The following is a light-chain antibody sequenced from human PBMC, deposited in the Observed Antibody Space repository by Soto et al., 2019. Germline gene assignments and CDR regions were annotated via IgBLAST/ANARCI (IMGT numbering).Light chain of an antibody. V-gene: IGLV2-23*01. J-gene: IGLJ3*02. CDR2: EGT. CDR3: CSYATTGTWV. Sequence: QSALTQSASVSGSPGQSITISCTGSSSDVGTYNLISWYQHHPGKAPKVMIYEGTKRPSGVSDRFSGSKSGNTASLTISGLQAEDEAAYYCCSYATTGTWVFGGGTKVTVL. CDR1: SSDVGTYNL.